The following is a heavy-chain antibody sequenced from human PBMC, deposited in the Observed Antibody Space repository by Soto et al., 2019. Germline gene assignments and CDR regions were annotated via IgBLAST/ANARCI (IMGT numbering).Heavy chain of an antibody. Sequence: QVQLVQSGPEVKKPGASVKVSCEASGYTFTTSGISWVRQAPGQGLEWMGWISTYNGDTNSAQKFQGRVTMTADTSTGTVYMELRSLKSDDSAVYYCARQGSWPYDYYGLDVWGQGTTVTVSS. CDR2: ISTYNGDT. J-gene: IGHJ6*02. D-gene: IGHD1-26*01. V-gene: IGHV1-18*01. CDR1: GYTFTTSG. CDR3: ARQGSWPYDYYGLDV.